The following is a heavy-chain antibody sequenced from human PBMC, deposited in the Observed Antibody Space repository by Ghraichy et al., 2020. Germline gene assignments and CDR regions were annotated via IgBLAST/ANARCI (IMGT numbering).Heavy chain of an antibody. D-gene: IGHD4-17*01. CDR1: GDSIKSYY. V-gene: IGHV4-59*01. CDR3: ARDHFGDYGNYFDF. CDR2: IHYSGST. Sequence: SETLSLTCSISGDSIKSYYWSWIRQSPGKGLEWIGYIHYSGSTDYNPSLRGRVDISVDTSKNQFSLNMNPLTAADTAVYYCARDHFGDYGNYFDFWGQGTLVTVSS. J-gene: IGHJ4*02.